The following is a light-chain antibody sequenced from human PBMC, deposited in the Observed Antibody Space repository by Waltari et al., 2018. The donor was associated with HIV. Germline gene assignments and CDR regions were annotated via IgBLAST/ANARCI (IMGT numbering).Light chain of an antibody. CDR3: MQALQTPPT. CDR2: LGS. Sequence: VMTQSPLSLPVTPGEPAYISCSSSQSLLHSNGYNFLDWYLQKPGQSPQLLIYLGSNRASGVPDRFSGSGSGTDFTLNISRMEAEDVGVYYCMQALQTPPTFGQGTKLEIK. J-gene: IGKJ2*01. V-gene: IGKV2-28*01. CDR1: QSLLHSNGYNF.